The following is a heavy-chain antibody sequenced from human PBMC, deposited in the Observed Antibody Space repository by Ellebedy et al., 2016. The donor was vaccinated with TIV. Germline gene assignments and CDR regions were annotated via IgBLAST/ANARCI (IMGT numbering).Heavy chain of an antibody. J-gene: IGHJ4*02. CDR2: INPRASEI. CDR1: GFTFTNYW. D-gene: IGHD2-2*01. V-gene: IGHV3-7*01. CDR3: AREVDRANGPFDN. Sequence: GESLKISCSASGFTFTNYWMGWVRQAPGKGLEWVAIINPRASEIHYVDSVKGRFTISRDNAKKTLYLELNSLRAEDTAVYYCAREVDRANGPFDNWGQGTPVTVSS.